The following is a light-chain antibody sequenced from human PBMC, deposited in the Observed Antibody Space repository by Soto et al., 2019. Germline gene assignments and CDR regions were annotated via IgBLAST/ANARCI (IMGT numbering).Light chain of an antibody. CDR3: CSYVGSYSYV. J-gene: IGLJ1*01. V-gene: IGLV2-11*01. CDR1: SSDVGGYNS. CDR2: DVI. Sequence: QSVLTQPRSVSGSPGQSVTVSCIGTSSDVGGYNSVSWYQEHPSKAPKLMIYDVIKRPSGVPDRFSGSKSGNTASLTISGLLAEDEADYYCCSYVGSYSYVFGTGTKVTVL.